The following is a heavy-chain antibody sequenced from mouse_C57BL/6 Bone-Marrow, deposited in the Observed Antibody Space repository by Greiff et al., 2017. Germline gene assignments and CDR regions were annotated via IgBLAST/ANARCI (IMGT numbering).Heavy chain of an antibody. J-gene: IGHJ2*01. V-gene: IGHV14-4*01. CDR3: TTGLYYYGSKDY. CDR1: GFNIQDDY. Sequence: VQLQQSGAELVRPGASVKLSCTASGFNIQDDYMHWVKQRPEQGLEWIGWIDPENGDTEYASKFQGKATITADTSSNTAYLQLSSLTSEDTAVYYCTTGLYYYGSKDYWGQGTTLTVSS. D-gene: IGHD1-1*01. CDR2: IDPENGDT.